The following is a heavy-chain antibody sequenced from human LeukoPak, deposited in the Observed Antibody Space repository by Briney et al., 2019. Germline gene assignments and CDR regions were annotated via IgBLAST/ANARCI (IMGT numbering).Heavy chain of an antibody. V-gene: IGHV3-23*01. CDR3: ARRGWDSSSWSFDY. D-gene: IGHD6-13*01. CDR2: ISGSGAST. CDR1: GFTFSSYA. Sequence: GGSLRLSCAASGFTFSSYAMSWVRQAPGKGLEWVSVISGSGASTYYADSVKGRFTISRDNSKNTLYLQMNSLRAEDTAVYYCARRGWDSSSWSFDYWGQGTLVTVSS. J-gene: IGHJ4*02.